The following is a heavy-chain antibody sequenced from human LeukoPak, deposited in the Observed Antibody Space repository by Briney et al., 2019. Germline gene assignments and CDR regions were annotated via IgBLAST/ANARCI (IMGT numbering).Heavy chain of an antibody. CDR1: GYSISSGYY. J-gene: IGHJ4*02. Sequence: SETLSLTCTVSGYSISSGYYWGWIRQPPGKGLEWIGSIYHSGSTYYNPSLKSRVTISVDTSKNQFSLKQSSVTAADTAVYYCAGHGITMIVVDQTRNAFDYWGQGTLVTVSS. CDR2: IYHSGST. CDR3: AGHGITMIVVDQTRNAFDY. D-gene: IGHD3-22*01. V-gene: IGHV4-38-2*02.